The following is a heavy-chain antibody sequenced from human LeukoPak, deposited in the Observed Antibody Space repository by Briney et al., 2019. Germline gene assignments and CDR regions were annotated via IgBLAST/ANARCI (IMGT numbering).Heavy chain of an antibody. J-gene: IGHJ4*02. D-gene: IGHD3-16*02. CDR1: GYSFTSSW. CDR2: IYPRDSDT. CDR3: ARSYDYVWGNYRSTGPYYFDY. V-gene: IGHV5-51*01. Sequence: GESLKISCKGSGYSFTSSWIGWVRQMPGRGLEWMGIIYPRDSDTIYSPSFQGQVTISADKSISTAYLQWSSLKASATAMYYCARSYDYVWGNYRSTGPYYFDYWGQGTLVTVSS.